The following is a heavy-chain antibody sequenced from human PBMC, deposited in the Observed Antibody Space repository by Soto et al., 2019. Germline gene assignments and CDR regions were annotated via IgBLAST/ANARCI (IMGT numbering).Heavy chain of an antibody. D-gene: IGHD1-26*01. CDR2: IHHTGFT. V-gene: IGHV4-28*01. Sequence: XETLSLTCGVAGDSISNDNWWVWIRQPPGKGLEWIGYIHHTGFTYSNPSLKSRLTMSVDTSKNQFSLKLSSVTAVDTAVYYCATKDNGKYFFDYSGQGTLVTVSS. J-gene: IGHJ4*02. CDR3: ATKDNGKYFFDY. CDR1: GDSISNDNW.